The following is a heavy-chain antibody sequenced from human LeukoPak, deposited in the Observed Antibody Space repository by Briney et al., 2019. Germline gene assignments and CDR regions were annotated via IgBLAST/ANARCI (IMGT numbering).Heavy chain of an antibody. V-gene: IGHV3-23*01. Sequence: GRSLRLSCVASGFTFSSYAMSWVRQAPWKGLEGVSAISGSGGSTYYADSVNGRFTICRDNSNHTLYLQMNSLRAEDTAVYYCAKGRDFWRGSHYWGQGTLVTVSS. D-gene: IGHD3-3*01. CDR1: GFTFSSYA. CDR3: AKGRDFWRGSHY. CDR2: ISGSGGST. J-gene: IGHJ4*02.